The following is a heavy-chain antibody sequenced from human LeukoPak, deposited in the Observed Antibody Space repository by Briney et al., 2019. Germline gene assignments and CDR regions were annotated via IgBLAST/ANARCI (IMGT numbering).Heavy chain of an antibody. CDR2: MNPNSGNT. V-gene: IGHV1-8*01. D-gene: IGHD6-13*01. CDR3: ARVLLRGSWLLYYYYYGMDV. CDR1: GYTFTSYD. J-gene: IGHJ6*02. Sequence: ASVKVSCKASGYTFTSYDINWVRQAPGQGLEWMGWMNPNSGNTGYAQKFQGRVTMTRNTSISTAYMELSSLRSEDTAVYYCARVLLRGSWLLYYYYYGMDVWGQGTTVTVSS.